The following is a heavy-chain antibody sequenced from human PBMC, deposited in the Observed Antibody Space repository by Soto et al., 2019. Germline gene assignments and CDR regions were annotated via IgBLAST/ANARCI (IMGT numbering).Heavy chain of an antibody. CDR1: GGSISSSSYY. D-gene: IGHD3-3*01. J-gene: IGHJ5*02. CDR3: GRQGPYYFFWGGYPGEWFAP. CDR2: IYYSGST. Sequence: PSETLSLTCTVSGGSISSSSYYWGWIRQPPGKGLEWIGSIYYSGSTYYNPSLKSRVTISVDTSKNQFSLKLSSVTAADTAVYNCGRQGPYYFFWGGYPGEWFAPGGQGTRVPFSS. V-gene: IGHV4-39*01.